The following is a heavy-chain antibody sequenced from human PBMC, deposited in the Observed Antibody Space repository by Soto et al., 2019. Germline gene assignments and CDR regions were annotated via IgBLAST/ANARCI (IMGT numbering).Heavy chain of an antibody. V-gene: IGHV3-73*01. D-gene: IGHD6-13*01. CDR1: GFTFSDSA. CDR2: IRSKANNYAT. J-gene: IGHJ4*02. Sequence: GGSLRLSCVVSGFTFSDSAMHWVRQSSGKGLEWVGRIRSKANNYATSYAASVKGRFTVSRDDSRNTAYLQMNNLEAEDTAIYFCTSGIIAAAGTNLDYWGQGTLVTVSS. CDR3: TSGIIAAAGTNLDY.